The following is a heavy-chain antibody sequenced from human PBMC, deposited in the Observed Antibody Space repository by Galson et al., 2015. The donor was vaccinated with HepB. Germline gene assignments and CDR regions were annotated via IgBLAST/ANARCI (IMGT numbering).Heavy chain of an antibody. CDR1: GFTFSSYA. J-gene: IGHJ4*02. Sequence: SLRLSCAASGFTFSSYAMHWVRQAPGKGLEWVAVISYDGSNKYYADSVKGRFTISRDNSKNTLYLQMSSLRAEDTAVYYCAKDLKGGLRFLEWGFIDYWGQGTLVTVSS. D-gene: IGHD3-3*01. CDR3: AKDLKGGLRFLEWGFIDY. CDR2: ISYDGSNK. V-gene: IGHV3-30*04.